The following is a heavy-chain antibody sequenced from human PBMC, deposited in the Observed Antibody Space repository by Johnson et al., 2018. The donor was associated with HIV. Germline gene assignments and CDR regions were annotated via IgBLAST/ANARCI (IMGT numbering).Heavy chain of an antibody. Sequence: VPSVESGGVVGQPGASVGAAGAASGFTCRSYWMSWIRPAPGKGLEWVTNIQQAGSETYYMASVKGRCTISRDNAKNSLYLQMNSLRAEEPAVYYCARDGEDSTSSSGAFDIWGQGTMVTVSS. J-gene: IGHJ3*02. CDR1: GFTCRSYW. D-gene: IGHD6-6*01. V-gene: IGHV3-7*01. CDR3: ARDGEDSTSSSGAFDI. CDR2: IQQAGSET.